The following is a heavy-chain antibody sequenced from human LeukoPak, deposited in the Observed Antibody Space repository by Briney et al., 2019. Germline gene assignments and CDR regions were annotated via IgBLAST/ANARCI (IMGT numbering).Heavy chain of an antibody. CDR3: ARVEGGSYFYYYYYMDV. Sequence: PGGSLRLSCAASGFTFSSYWMSWVRQAPGKGLEWVANIKQDGSEKYYVDSVKGRFTISRDNAKNSLYLQMNSLRAEDTAVYYCARVEGGSYFYYYYYMDVWGKGTTVTVSS. J-gene: IGHJ6*03. CDR1: GFTFSSYW. CDR2: IKQDGSEK. D-gene: IGHD1-26*01. V-gene: IGHV3-7*01.